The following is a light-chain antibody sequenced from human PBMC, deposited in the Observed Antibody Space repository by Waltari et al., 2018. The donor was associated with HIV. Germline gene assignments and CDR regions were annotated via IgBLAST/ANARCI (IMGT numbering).Light chain of an antibody. Sequence: QSALTQPPSASGSPGQSVTISCTATSTDIGSYNYVSWYQQHPGNAPPFVIYEVNKRPSGVPDRFAGSKSGDTASLSVAGLQAEDEADYYCSSYAGSNIVLFGGGTKLTVL. V-gene: IGLV2-8*01. CDR1: STDIGSYNY. J-gene: IGLJ2*01. CDR2: EVN. CDR3: SSYAGSNIVL.